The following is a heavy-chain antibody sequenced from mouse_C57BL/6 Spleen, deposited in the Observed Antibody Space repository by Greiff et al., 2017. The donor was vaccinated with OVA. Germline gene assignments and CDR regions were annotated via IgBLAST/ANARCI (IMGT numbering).Heavy chain of an antibody. V-gene: IGHV1-61*01. J-gene: IGHJ2*01. CDR3: ARGGLRPYYFDY. D-gene: IGHD2-4*01. CDR2: IYPSDSET. CDR1: GYTFTSYW. Sequence: VQLQQPGAELVRPGSSVKLSCKASGYTFTSYWMDWVKQRPGQGLEWIGNIYPSDSETHYNQKFKDKATLTVDKSSSTAYMQHSSLTSEDSAVYYCARGGLRPYYFDYWGQGTTLTVSS.